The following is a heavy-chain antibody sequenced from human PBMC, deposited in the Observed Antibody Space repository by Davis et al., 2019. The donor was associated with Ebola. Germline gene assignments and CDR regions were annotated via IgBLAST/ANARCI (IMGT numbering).Heavy chain of an antibody. CDR3: ARAQFPTTSDH. CDR1: GYTFTSYA. Sequence: ASVQVSCKASGYTFTSYAMHWVRQAPGQRLEWMGWINPHNGNTNYAQNVQGRVTMTTDTSTSTAYMEVGSLRSDDTAVYYCARAQFPTTSDHWGQGTLVTVSS. D-gene: IGHD1-1*01. V-gene: IGHV1-3*01. CDR2: INPHNGNT. J-gene: IGHJ4*02.